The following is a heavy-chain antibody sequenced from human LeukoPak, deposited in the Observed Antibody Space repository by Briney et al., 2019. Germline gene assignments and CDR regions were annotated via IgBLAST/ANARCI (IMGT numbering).Heavy chain of an antibody. CDR2: INHSGST. CDR3: ARVLVAGRENWFDP. D-gene: IGHD6-19*01. Sequence: SETLSLTCAVYGGSFSGYYWSWIRQPPGKGLEWIGEINHSGSTNYNPSLKSRVTISVDTSKDQFSLKLSSVTAADTAVYYCARVLVAGRENWFDPWGQGTLVTVSS. J-gene: IGHJ5*02. V-gene: IGHV4-34*01. CDR1: GGSFSGYY.